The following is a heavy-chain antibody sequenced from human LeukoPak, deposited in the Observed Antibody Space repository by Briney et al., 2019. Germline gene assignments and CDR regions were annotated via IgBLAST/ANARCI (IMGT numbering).Heavy chain of an antibody. CDR2: ISSSGSTI. V-gene: IGHV3-48*03. Sequence: PGGSLRLSCAASGFTFSSYEMNWVRQAPGKGLEWVSYISSSGSTIYYADSVKGRFTISRDNAKNSLYLQMNSLRAEDTAVYYCARDNRKSGWYGYYYYYMDVWGKGTTVTISS. CDR3: ARDNRKSGWYGYYYYYMDV. D-gene: IGHD6-19*01. J-gene: IGHJ6*03. CDR1: GFTFSSYE.